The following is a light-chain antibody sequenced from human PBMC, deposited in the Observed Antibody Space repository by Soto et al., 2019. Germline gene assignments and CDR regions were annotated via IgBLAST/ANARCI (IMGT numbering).Light chain of an antibody. CDR2: LEGSGSY. J-gene: IGLJ3*02. CDR3: ETWDSNTRV. CDR1: SGHSNYS. V-gene: IGLV4-60*02. Sequence: QPVLTQSSSASASLGSSVKLTCTLSSGHSNYSIAWHQQQPGKAPRYLMKLEGSGSYNKGSGVPDRFSGSSSGADRYLTISHLQFEDEDDYYCETWDSNTRVFGGGTKLTVL.